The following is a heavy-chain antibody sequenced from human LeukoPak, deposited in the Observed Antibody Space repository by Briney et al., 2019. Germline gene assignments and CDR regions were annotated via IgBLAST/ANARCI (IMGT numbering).Heavy chain of an antibody. D-gene: IGHD6-25*01. CDR1: GFTFSSYW. V-gene: IGHV3-74*01. Sequence: GGSLRLSCAASGFTFSSYWMHWVRQAPGKGLVWVSRINTDGSSTSYADSVKGRFTISRDNAKNTLYLQMNSLRAEDTAVYYCARERAATGFDYWGHGTLVTVFS. CDR2: INTDGSST. CDR3: ARERAATGFDY. J-gene: IGHJ4*01.